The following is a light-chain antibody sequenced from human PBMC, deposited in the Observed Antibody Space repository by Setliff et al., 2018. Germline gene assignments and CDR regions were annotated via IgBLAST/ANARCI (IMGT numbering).Light chain of an antibody. J-gene: IGLJ1*01. Sequence: SALAQPPSVSGSPGQSVTISCTGTSSAFDVYNRVSWYQQPPGTAPKLIIYGVTSRPSGVPDRFSGSKSGNTASLTISALQAEDEADYYCSSYISPSTYVFGTGTKVTVL. CDR3: SSYISPSTYV. CDR2: GVT. V-gene: IGLV2-18*02. CDR1: SSAFDVYNR.